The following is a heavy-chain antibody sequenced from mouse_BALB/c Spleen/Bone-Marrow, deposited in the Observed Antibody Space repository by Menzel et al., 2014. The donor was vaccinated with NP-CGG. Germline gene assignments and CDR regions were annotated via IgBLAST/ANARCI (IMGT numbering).Heavy chain of an antibody. CDR3: ARHDGYFDY. J-gene: IGHJ2*01. V-gene: IGHV3-1*02. D-gene: IGHD2-3*01. CDR2: IYYGGGS. Sequence: EVKVVESGPDLVKPSQSLSLTCTVTGYSIXSGYSWHWIRQFPGNKLEWMGFIYYGGGSNYNPSLKSRVSISRDTSKNQFFLQLNSVTSEDAATYYCARHDGYFDYWGQGTTLTVSS. CDR1: GYSIXSGYS.